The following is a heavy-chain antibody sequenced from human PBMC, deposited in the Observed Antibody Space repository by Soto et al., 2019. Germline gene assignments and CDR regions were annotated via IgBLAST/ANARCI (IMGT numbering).Heavy chain of an antibody. CDR1: GGSISSGGYY. Sequence: PSETLSLTCTVSGGSISSGGYYWSWIRQHPGKGLEWIGYIYYSGSTYYNPSLKSRVTISVDTSKNQFSLKLSSATAADTAVYYCARQGPPXTQLNCTGGSCYSGYFQHWGQGTLVTVS. D-gene: IGHD2-15*01. V-gene: IGHV4-31*03. CDR2: IYYSGST. J-gene: IGHJ1*01. CDR3: ARQGPPXTQLNCTGGSCYSGYFQH.